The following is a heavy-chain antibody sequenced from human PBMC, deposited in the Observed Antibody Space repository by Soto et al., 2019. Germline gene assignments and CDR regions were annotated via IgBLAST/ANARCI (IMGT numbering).Heavy chain of an antibody. CDR2: ISYSGST. CDR1: GGSMSSSSHY. Sequence: QLQLQESGPGLVKPSETLSLTCTVSGGSMSSSSHYWGWIRQPPGKGLEWIGNISYSGSTYYNPSLRSRVTISLDTSNTQFSLKLSSATAADKAVYYCARGYCSGGSCRDIDYWGQGTLVTVSS. J-gene: IGHJ4*02. D-gene: IGHD2-15*01. CDR3: ARGYCSGGSCRDIDY. V-gene: IGHV4-39*01.